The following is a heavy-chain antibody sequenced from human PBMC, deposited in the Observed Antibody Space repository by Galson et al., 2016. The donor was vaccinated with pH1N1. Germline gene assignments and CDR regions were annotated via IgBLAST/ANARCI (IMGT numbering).Heavy chain of an antibody. CDR1: GGPISSGSYY. D-gene: IGHD6-6*01. Sequence: SETLSLTCTVSGGPISSGSYYWSWIRQPAGKGLEWIGYIYTSGSTNYNPSLKSRVTISVDTSKNQFSLKLRSVTAADTAVYYCAKSVAARPPYMDVWGKGTTVTVSS. V-gene: IGHV4-61*10. J-gene: IGHJ6*03. CDR3: AKSVAARPPYMDV. CDR2: IYTSGST.